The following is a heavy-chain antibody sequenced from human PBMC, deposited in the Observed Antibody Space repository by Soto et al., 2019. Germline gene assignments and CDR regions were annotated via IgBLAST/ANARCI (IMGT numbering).Heavy chain of an antibody. D-gene: IGHD5-18*01. Sequence: ASVKVSCKASGYTFTSYAMHWVRQAPGQRLEWMGWINAGNGNTKYSQKFQGRVTITRDTSASTAYMELSSLRSEDTAVYYCARDSGYSYGPIDYWGQGILVTVSS. CDR2: INAGNGNT. CDR3: ARDSGYSYGPIDY. V-gene: IGHV1-3*01. CDR1: GYTFTSYA. J-gene: IGHJ4*02.